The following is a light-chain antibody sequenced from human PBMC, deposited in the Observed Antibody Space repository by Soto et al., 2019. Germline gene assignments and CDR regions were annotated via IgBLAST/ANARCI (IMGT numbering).Light chain of an antibody. V-gene: IGKV1-5*03. J-gene: IGKJ1*01. CDR2: KAS. Sequence: DIQMTQSPSTLSASVVDRVTITCRARQSISSWWAWYQQKPGKAPKLLIYKASSLESGVPSRFSGSGSGTEFTLNISSLQPDDFATYYCQQYNSYPWTFGQGTKVEIK. CDR3: QQYNSYPWT. CDR1: QSISSW.